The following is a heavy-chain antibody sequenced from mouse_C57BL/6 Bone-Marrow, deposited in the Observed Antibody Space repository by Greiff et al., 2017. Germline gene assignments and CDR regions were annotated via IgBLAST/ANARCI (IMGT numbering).Heavy chain of an antibody. CDR3: TRHYYGSSGGYFDV. V-gene: IGHV1-15*01. Sequence: VQLQQSGAELVRPGASVTLSCKASGYTFTDYEMHWVKQTPVHGLEWIGAIDPETGGTAYNQKFKGKAILTADKSSSTAYMELRSLTSEDSAVYYCTRHYYGSSGGYFDVWGTGTTVTVSS. CDR1: GYTFTDYE. J-gene: IGHJ1*03. D-gene: IGHD1-1*01. CDR2: IDPETGGT.